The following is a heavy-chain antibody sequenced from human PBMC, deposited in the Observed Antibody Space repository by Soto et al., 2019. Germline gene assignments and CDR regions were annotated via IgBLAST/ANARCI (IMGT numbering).Heavy chain of an antibody. J-gene: IGHJ6*02. Sequence: QVQLQESGPGLVKPSQTLSLTCTVSGGSISSGGYYWSWIRQHPGKGLEWIGYIYYSGSGNYNPSLKSRVTISLYTSKNQFSLKLSSVTAADTAMYYCARAKRTNYYYYGMDVWGQGTTVTVSS. CDR3: ARAKRTNYYYYGMDV. CDR2: IYYSGSG. V-gene: IGHV4-31*03. D-gene: IGHD1-1*01. CDR1: GGSISSGGYY.